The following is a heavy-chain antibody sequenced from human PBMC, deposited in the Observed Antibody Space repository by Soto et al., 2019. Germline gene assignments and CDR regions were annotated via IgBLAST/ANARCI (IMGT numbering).Heavy chain of an antibody. Sequence: SETLSLTCAVSGVSISNDDYSWSWIRQPPGKGLEWIGYIYHSGRTIYNPSLKSRVTISIDRSKDQFSLKLNSVTAADTAVYYCASDYTLRSYRFDYWGQGALVTVSS. D-gene: IGHD3-10*01. V-gene: IGHV4-30-2*01. CDR3: ASDYTLRSYRFDY. CDR2: IYHSGRT. J-gene: IGHJ4*02. CDR1: GVSISNDDYS.